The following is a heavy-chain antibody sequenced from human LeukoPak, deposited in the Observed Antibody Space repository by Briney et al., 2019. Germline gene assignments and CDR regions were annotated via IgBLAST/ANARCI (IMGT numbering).Heavy chain of an antibody. CDR2: ISGSGGST. V-gene: IGHV3-23*01. CDR3: ATFCSGGDCYSFAP. J-gene: IGHJ5*02. CDR1: GFTFSSYA. D-gene: IGHD2-15*01. Sequence: GGSLRLSCAASGFTFSSYAMTWVRQAPGKGLEWVSAISGSGGSTYYGDSVKGRFTISRDNSKDTLFLQMDSLRVEDTAVYYCATFCSGGDCYSFAPWGQGTLVTVSS.